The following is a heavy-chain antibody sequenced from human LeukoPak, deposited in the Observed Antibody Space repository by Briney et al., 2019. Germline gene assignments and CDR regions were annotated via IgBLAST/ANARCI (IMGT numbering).Heavy chain of an antibody. Sequence: SETLSLTCTVSGGSISSSSYYWGWIRQPPGQGLEWIGSIYYSGSTYYNPSLKSRVTISADTSKNQFSLKLSSVTAADTAVYYCATWMDVDTAMVDYWGQGTLVTVSS. CDR2: IYYSGST. CDR3: ATWMDVDTAMVDY. V-gene: IGHV4-39*01. D-gene: IGHD5-18*01. J-gene: IGHJ4*02. CDR1: GGSISSSSYY.